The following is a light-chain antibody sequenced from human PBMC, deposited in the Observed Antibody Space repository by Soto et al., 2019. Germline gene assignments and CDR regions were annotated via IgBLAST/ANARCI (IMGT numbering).Light chain of an antibody. CDR2: SNN. CDR3: AAWDDSPNGFYV. V-gene: IGLV1-44*01. CDR1: SSNIGSNT. J-gene: IGLJ1*01. Sequence: QSVLTQAPSASGNPGQRVTISCSGRSSNIGSNTVSWYQQLPGTAPKLLIYSNNQRPSGVPDRFSGSKSGTSASLAISGLQSEDEADYYCAAWDDSPNGFYVFGTGTKLTVL.